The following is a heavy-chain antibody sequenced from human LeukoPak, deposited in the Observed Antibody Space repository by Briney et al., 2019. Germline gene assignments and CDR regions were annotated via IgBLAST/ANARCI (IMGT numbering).Heavy chain of an antibody. J-gene: IGHJ4*02. CDR3: ARHDYDISGGVRTFDY. V-gene: IGHV4-39*01. CDR2: IYYSGST. Sequence: PSETLSLTCTVSGGSISSSSYYWGWIRQPPGKGLEWIGSIYYSGSTYYNPSLKSRVTISVDTSKNQFSLKLSSVTAADTAVYYCARHDYDISGGVRTFDYWGQGTLVTVSS. D-gene: IGHD3-9*01. CDR1: GGSISSSSYY.